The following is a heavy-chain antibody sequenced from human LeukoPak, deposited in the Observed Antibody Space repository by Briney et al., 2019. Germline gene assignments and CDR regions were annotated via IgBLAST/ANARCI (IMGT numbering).Heavy chain of an antibody. CDR1: GYTFTSYG. CDR2: MNPNSGNT. D-gene: IGHD3-3*01. V-gene: IGHV1-8*03. CDR3: ARGLKAYYDFWSGYSNGYWFDP. J-gene: IGHJ5*02. Sequence: ASVKVSCKASGYTFTSYGISWVRQATGQGLEWMGWMNPNSGNTGYAQKFQGRVTITRNTSISTAYMELSSLRSEDTAVYYCARGLKAYYDFWSGYSNGYWFDPWGQGTLVTVSS.